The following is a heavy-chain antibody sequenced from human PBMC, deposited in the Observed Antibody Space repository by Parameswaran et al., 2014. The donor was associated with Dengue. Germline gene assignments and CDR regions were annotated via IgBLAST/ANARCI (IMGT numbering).Heavy chain of an antibody. Sequence: RWIRQPPGKGLEWVANIKQDGSEKYYVDSVKGRFTISRDNAKNSLYLQMNSLRAEDTAVYYCASRNMDYDILTGYYRDEYFQHWGQGTLVTVSS. J-gene: IGHJ1*01. D-gene: IGHD3-9*01. CDR3: ASRNMDYDILTGYYRDEYFQH. V-gene: IGHV3-7*01. CDR2: IKQDGSEK.